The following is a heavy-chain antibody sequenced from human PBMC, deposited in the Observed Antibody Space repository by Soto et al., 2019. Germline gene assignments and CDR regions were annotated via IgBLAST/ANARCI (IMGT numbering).Heavy chain of an antibody. CDR2: IIPIFGTA. V-gene: IGHV1-69*13. Sequence: SVKVSCKASGGTFSSYAISCVRQAPGQGLEWMGGIIPIFGTANYAQKFQGRVTITADESTSTAYMELSSLRSEDTAVYYCARAGEGGGYYYYGMDVWGQGTTVTVSS. D-gene: IGHD3-16*01. CDR3: ARAGEGGGYYYYGMDV. J-gene: IGHJ6*02. CDR1: GGTFSSYA.